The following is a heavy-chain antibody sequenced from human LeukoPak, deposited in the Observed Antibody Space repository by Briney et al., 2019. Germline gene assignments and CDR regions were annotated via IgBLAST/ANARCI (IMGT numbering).Heavy chain of an antibody. D-gene: IGHD3-10*01. CDR3: ARGFGYYYPSTEFDP. V-gene: IGHV1-18*04. CDR1: CYTFTSYG. CDR2: IISYNGNT. J-gene: IGHJ5*02. Sequence: ASVKISCWASCYTFTSYGIIRLLQAPGQELQGMGWIISYNGNTNYAQKLQGRVTMTTDTSTSTAYMELRSLRSDDTAVYYCARGFGYYYPSTEFDPWGQGTLVTVSS.